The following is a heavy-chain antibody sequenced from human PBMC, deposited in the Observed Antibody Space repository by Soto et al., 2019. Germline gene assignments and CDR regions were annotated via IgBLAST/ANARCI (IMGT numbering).Heavy chain of an antibody. CDR1: GFTFSSYG. CDR3: AKEIIGAATPYYYYGMDV. V-gene: IGHV3-30*18. CDR2: ISYDGSNK. J-gene: IGHJ6*02. Sequence: QVQLVESGGGVVQPGRSLRLSCAASGFTFSSYGMHWVRQAPGKGLEWVAVISYDGSNKYYAESVKGRFTISRDNSKNTLYLQMNSLRAEDTAVYYCAKEIIGAATPYYYYGMDVWGQGTTVTVSS. D-gene: IGHD2-15*01.